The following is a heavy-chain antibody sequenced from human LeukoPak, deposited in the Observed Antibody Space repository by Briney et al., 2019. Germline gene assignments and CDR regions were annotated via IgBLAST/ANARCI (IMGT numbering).Heavy chain of an antibody. V-gene: IGHV4-59*08. Sequence: PSETLSLTCTGSGGSISSYYWSWIRQPPGKGLEWIGYIYYSGSTNYNPSLKSRVTISVDTSKNQFSLKLSSVTAADTAVYYCARLGYYYDSSTYWGQGTLVTVSS. CDR1: GGSISSYY. CDR3: ARLGYYYDSSTY. J-gene: IGHJ4*02. D-gene: IGHD3-22*01. CDR2: IYYSGST.